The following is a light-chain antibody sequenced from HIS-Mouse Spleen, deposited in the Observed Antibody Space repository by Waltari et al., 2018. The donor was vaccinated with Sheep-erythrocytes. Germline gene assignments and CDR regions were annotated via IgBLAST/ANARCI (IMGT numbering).Light chain of an antibody. J-gene: IGLJ1*01. CDR1: ALQKKY. CDR2: EDS. CDR3: YSTDSSGNHRV. Sequence: SYELTQPPSVSVSPGQPARITCSGDALQKKYAYWYQQKSGQAPVLVIYEDSKRPSGIPERFSGSSSGTMATLTISGAQVEDEADYYCYSTDSSGNHRVFGTGTKVTVL. V-gene: IGLV3-10*01.